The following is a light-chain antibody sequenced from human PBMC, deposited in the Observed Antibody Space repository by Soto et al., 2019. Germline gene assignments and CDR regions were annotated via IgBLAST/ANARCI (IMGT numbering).Light chain of an antibody. CDR1: QSISGL. Sequence: DIQMTQSPSSLPASLGDRVTISCRASQSISGLLAWYQQRPGEVPRLLIHTASVLQSGVPSRFSGSGSKTNFTLTISSLQPEDVATYYCQNYNLALPTFGQGTRLEIK. J-gene: IGKJ5*01. V-gene: IGKV1-27*01. CDR3: QNYNLALPT. CDR2: TAS.